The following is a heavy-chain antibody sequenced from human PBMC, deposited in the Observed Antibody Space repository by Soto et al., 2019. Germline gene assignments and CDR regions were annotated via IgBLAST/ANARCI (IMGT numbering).Heavy chain of an antibody. Sequence: QVQLVQSGAEVKRPGSSVKVSCEASGGTFNNYAITWVRQAPGQGLEWMGGIIPMFGTNYAQKFQDRVTITADESTGTAYMELSSLRSEDTTVYFCARPNSYGVTFHYSSGMDVWGQGTTVTVSS. CDR2: IIPMFGT. CDR1: GGTFNNYA. D-gene: IGHD4-17*01. J-gene: IGHJ6*02. V-gene: IGHV1-69*01. CDR3: ARPNSYGVTFHYSSGMDV.